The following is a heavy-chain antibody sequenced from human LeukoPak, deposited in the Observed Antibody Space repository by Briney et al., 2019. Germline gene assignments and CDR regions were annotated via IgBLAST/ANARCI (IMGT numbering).Heavy chain of an antibody. D-gene: IGHD5-12*01. Sequence: PGGSLRLSCAASDFSFITYAMSWVRQAPGKGLEWVSTISGGGDATYYADSVKGRFTISRDNAKNTLYLQMNSLRAEDTAVFYCARVQWGSLVAIDYWGQGTLVTVSS. CDR2: ISGGGDAT. CDR1: DFSFITYA. V-gene: IGHV3-23*01. CDR3: ARVQWGSLVAIDY. J-gene: IGHJ4*02.